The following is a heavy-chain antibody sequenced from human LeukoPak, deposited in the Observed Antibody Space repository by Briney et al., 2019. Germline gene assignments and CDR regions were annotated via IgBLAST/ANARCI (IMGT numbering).Heavy chain of an antibody. Sequence: GRSLSLSCAASGFTFSSYAMSWVRQAPGKGLEWVSAISGSGGSTYYADSVKGRFTISRDNSKNTLYLQMNSLRAEDTAVYYCAKDLEGATDYWGQGTLVTVSS. J-gene: IGHJ4*02. CDR1: GFTFSSYA. CDR2: ISGSGGST. CDR3: AKDLEGATDY. D-gene: IGHD1-26*01. V-gene: IGHV3-23*01.